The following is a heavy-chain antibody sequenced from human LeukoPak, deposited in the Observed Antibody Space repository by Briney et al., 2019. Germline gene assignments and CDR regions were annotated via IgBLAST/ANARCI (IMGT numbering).Heavy chain of an antibody. D-gene: IGHD2-21*02. J-gene: IGHJ4*02. Sequence: GGSLRLSCAASGFTFSSYEMNWVRQAPGKGLEWVLYISSSGSTIYYADSVKGRFTISRDNAKNSLYLQMNSLRAEDTAVYYCARGTATAIDYWGQGTLVTVSS. V-gene: IGHV3-48*03. CDR2: ISSSGSTI. CDR1: GFTFSSYE. CDR3: ARGTATAIDY.